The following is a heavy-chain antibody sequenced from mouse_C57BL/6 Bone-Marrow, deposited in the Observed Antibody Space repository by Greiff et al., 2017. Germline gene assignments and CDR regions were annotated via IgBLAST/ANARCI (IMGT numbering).Heavy chain of an antibody. CDR2: IYPGSGST. D-gene: IGHD1-1*01. J-gene: IGHJ2*01. Sequence: QVQLQQPGAELVKPGASVKMSCKASGYTFTSYWITWVKQRPGQGLEWIGDIYPGSGSTNYNEKFKSKATLTVDTSSSTAYMQLSSLTSEDSAVYYCARQGHYSGSSQNNIDYGGQGTPLTVAS. CDR1: GYTFTSYW. V-gene: IGHV1-55*01. CDR3: ARQGHYSGSSQNNIDY.